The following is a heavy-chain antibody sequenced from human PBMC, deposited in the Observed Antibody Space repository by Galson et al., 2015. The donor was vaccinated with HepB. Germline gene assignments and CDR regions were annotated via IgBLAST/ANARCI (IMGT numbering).Heavy chain of an antibody. V-gene: IGHV3-23*01. CDR2: LSGSGSGT. CDR1: GFTFNTHT. Sequence: SLRLSCAASGFTFNTHTMSWVRQAPGKGLEWVSGLSGSGSGTSYANSVRGRFTISRDNSKNMLYLQMKSLRAEDTAVYYCTYTPPDFWSGYFVFDFWGQGTLVTVSS. J-gene: IGHJ4*02. CDR3: TYTPPDFWSGYFVFDF. D-gene: IGHD3-3*01.